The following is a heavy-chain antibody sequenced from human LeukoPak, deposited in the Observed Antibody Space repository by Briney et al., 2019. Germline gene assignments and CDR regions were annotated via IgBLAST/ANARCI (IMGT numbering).Heavy chain of an antibody. J-gene: IGHJ4*02. V-gene: IGHV4-59*01. Sequence: PSETLSLTCTVSGGSISSYYWSWIRQPPGKGLEWIGYIYYSGSTNYNPSLKSRVTISVDTSKNQFSLKLSSVTAADTAVYYCARALRDGYVRYFDYWGQGTLVTVSS. D-gene: IGHD5-24*01. CDR3: ARALRDGYVRYFDY. CDR2: IYYSGST. CDR1: GGSISSYY.